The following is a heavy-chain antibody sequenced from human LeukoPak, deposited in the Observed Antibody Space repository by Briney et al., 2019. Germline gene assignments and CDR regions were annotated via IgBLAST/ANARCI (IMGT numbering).Heavy chain of an antibody. CDR3: ARGDSLTTAVDY. Sequence: GGSLRLSCAASGFTSSDYYMSWIRQAPGKGLEWVSYISSSSSYTNYADSVKGRFIISRDNAKNSLYLQMNSLRAEDTAVYYCARGDSLTTAVDYWDQGTLVTVSS. CDR2: ISSSSSYT. D-gene: IGHD4/OR15-4a*01. J-gene: IGHJ4*02. CDR1: GFTSSDYY. V-gene: IGHV3-11*06.